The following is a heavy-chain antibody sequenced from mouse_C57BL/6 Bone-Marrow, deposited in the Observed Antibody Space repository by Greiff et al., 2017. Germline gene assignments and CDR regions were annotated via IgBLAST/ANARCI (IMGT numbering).Heavy chain of an antibody. D-gene: IGHD1-1*01. V-gene: IGHV5-15*01. J-gene: IGHJ1*03. Sequence: EVNVVESGGGLVKPGGSLKLSCAASGFTFSDYGMAWVRQAPRQGPEWVAFISNLAYSIYYADTVTGRFTISRENAKNTLYLEMSRLRSGDTAMYYCARRSYGSIWYFDVWGTGTTVTVSS. CDR1: GFTFSDYG. CDR2: ISNLAYSI. CDR3: ARRSYGSIWYFDV.